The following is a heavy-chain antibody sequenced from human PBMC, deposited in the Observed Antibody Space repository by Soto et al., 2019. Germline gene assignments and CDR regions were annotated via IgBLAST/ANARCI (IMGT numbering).Heavy chain of an antibody. CDR2: ISGSGGST. CDR3: AKDPGLGFGELLYYYYYGMDV. J-gene: IGHJ6*02. CDR1: GFTFSSYA. Sequence: GGSLRLSCAASGFTFSSYAMSWVRQAPGKGLEWVSAISGSGGSTYYADSVKGRFTISRDNSKNTLYLQMNSLRAEDTAVYYCAKDPGLGFGELLYYYYYGMDVWGQGTTVTSP. V-gene: IGHV3-23*01. D-gene: IGHD3-10*01.